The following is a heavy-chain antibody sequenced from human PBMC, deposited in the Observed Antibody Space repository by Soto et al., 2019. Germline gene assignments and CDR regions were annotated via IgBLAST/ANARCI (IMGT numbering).Heavy chain of an antibody. CDR2: ISAYNGNT. J-gene: IGHJ5*02. Sequence: GASVKVSCKASGYTFIRYGITWVRQAPGQGLEWMGWISAYNGNTNYAQKLQGRVTMTTDTSTRTAYMELKSLRSDDTAVYYCAKPPHYDSSGYYSWSDPWGQGTLVTVSS. CDR3: AKPPHYDSSGYYSWSDP. CDR1: GYTFIRYG. D-gene: IGHD3-22*01. V-gene: IGHV1-18*01.